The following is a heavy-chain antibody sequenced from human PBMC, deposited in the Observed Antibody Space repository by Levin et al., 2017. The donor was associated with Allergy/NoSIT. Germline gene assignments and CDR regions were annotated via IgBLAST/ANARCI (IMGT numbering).Heavy chain of an antibody. CDR1: GYSFTSYW. D-gene: IGHD6-13*01. CDR2: IDPSDSYT. Sequence: KVSCKGSGYSFTSYWISWVRQMPGKGLEWMGRIDPSDSYTNYSPSFQGHVTISADKSISTAYLQWSSLKASDTAMYYCARRDSSSWYTQHQPIDYWGQGTLVTVSS. V-gene: IGHV5-10-1*01. J-gene: IGHJ4*02. CDR3: ARRDSSSWYTQHQPIDY.